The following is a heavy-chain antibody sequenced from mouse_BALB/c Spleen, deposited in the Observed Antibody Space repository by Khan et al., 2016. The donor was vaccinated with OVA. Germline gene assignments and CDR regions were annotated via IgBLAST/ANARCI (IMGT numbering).Heavy chain of an antibody. V-gene: IGHV2-6-7*01. Sequence: VQLQESGPGLVAPSQRRSITCTVSGFSLTGYGVNWVRQPPGKGLEWLGMIWGDGSTDYNSVLKSRLSISKDNSKSQIFLKMNSLQTDDTARYYCARAYYGNYREAMDYWGQGTSVTVSS. D-gene: IGHD2-10*01. J-gene: IGHJ4*01. CDR1: GFSLTGYG. CDR2: IWGDGST. CDR3: ARAYYGNYREAMDY.